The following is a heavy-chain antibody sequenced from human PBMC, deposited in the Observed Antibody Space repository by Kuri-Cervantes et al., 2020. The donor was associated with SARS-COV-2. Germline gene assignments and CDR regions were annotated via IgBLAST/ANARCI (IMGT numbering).Heavy chain of an antibody. CDR2: INPNSGGT. D-gene: IGHD2-15*01. V-gene: IGHV1-2*02. J-gene: IGHJ5*02. CDR3: ARVGIVVVVAAIPDWFDP. CDR1: GYTFTGYY. Sequence: ASVKVSCKASGYTFTGYYMHWVRQAPGQGLEWMGWINPNSGGTNYAQKLQGRVTMHTDTSTSTAYMELRSLRSDDTAVYYCARVGIVVVVAAIPDWFDPWGQGTLVTVSS.